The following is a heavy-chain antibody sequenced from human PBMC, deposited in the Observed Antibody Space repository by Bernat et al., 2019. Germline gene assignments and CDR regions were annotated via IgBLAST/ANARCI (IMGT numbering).Heavy chain of an antibody. CDR3: ARDSSPPNYYGSGSYKAFDI. V-gene: IGHV3-53*05. CDR2: IYSGGST. J-gene: IGHJ3*02. D-gene: IGHD3-10*01. Sequence: EVQLVETGGGLIQPGGSLRLSCAASGFTVSSNYMSWVRQAPGKGLEWVSVIYSGGSTYYADSVKGRFTISRDNSKNTLYLQMNSLRAEDTAVYYCARDSSPPNYYGSGSYKAFDIWGQGTMVTVSS. CDR1: GFTVSSNY.